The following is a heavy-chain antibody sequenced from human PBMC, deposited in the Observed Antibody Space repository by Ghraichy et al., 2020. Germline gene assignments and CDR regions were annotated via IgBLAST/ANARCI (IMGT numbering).Heavy chain of an antibody. V-gene: IGHV3-21*01. CDR2: ISSSSSYI. CDR3: ARGQHSSSPRPSWFDP. D-gene: IGHD6-13*01. CDR1: GFTFSSYS. J-gene: IGHJ5*02. Sequence: GGSQRLSCAASGFTFSSYSMNWVRQAPGKGLEWVSSISSSSSYIYYADSVKGRFTISRDNAKNSLYLQMNSLRAEDTAVYYCARGQHSSSPRPSWFDPWGQGTLVTVSS.